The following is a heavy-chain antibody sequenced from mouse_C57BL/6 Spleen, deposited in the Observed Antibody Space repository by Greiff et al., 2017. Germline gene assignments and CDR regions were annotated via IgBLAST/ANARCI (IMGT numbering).Heavy chain of an antibody. CDR2: IDPNSGGT. D-gene: IGHD2-1*01. Sequence: VQLQQPGAELVKPGASVKLSCKASGYTFTSYWMHWVQQRPGRGLAWIGRIDPNSGGTKYTEKFKSKATLSVDKPSSTAYMQLRSLTSEGSAVYYCASHGNYAMGGRGQGASVTVAT. CDR3: ASHGNYAMGG. CDR1: GYTFTSYW. V-gene: IGHV1-72*01. J-gene: IGHJ4*01.